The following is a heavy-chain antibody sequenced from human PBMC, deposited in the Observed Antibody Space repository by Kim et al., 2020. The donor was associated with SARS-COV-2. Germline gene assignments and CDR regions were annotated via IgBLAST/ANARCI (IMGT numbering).Heavy chain of an antibody. CDR3: SRSPLDYYGMDV. D-gene: IGHD6-6*01. CDR2: ISGSGTNI. V-gene: IGHV3-21*06. Sequence: GGSLRLSCAASGFTFSSYTMNWVRQAPGKGLEWVSSISGSGTNIHYADSVKGRFTISRDNAKNSLYLQMNSLRDEDRAVYYCSRSPLDYYGMDVWGQGTTVIVS. J-gene: IGHJ6*02. CDR1: GFTFSSYT.